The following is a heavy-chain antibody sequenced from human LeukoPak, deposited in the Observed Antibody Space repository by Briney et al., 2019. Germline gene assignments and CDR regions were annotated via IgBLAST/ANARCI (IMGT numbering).Heavy chain of an antibody. V-gene: IGHV3-7*01. CDR2: IKQDGSEK. J-gene: IGHJ5*02. CDR1: GFTFSSYW. CDR3: ARAHETYYDFWSGYSNWFDP. D-gene: IGHD3-3*01. Sequence: GGSLRLSCAASGFTFSSYWMCWVRQAPGKGLEWVANIKQDGSEKYYVDSVKGRFTISRDNAKNSLYLQMNSLRAEDTAVYYCARAHETYYDFWSGYSNWFDPWGQGTLVTVSS.